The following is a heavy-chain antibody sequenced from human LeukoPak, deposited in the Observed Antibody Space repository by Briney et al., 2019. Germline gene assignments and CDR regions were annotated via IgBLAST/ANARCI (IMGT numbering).Heavy chain of an antibody. CDR1: GFTFSSSW. Sequence: GGSLRLSCAASGFTFSSSWMHWVRQAPGKGLVWVSRINSDGSTTNYADSVKGRFIISRDNAKNTLYLQMNSLRAEDTAVYYCASNSYFDYWGQGTLVTVSS. CDR2: INSDGSTT. J-gene: IGHJ4*02. CDR3: ASNSYFDY. D-gene: IGHD1-1*01. V-gene: IGHV3-74*01.